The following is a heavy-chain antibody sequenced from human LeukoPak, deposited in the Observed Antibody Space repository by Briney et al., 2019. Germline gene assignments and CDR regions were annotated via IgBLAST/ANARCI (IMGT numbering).Heavy chain of an antibody. Sequence: GASVKVSCKASGYTFTIYAMNWVRQAPGQGLEWMGWINTNTGNPTYAQGFTGRFVFSLDTSVSTAYLQICSLKAEDTAVYYCARESGYDFWSGYPDYWGQGTLVTVSS. V-gene: IGHV7-4-1*01. CDR3: ARESGYDFWSGYPDY. J-gene: IGHJ4*02. D-gene: IGHD3-3*01. CDR2: INTNTGNP. CDR1: GYTFTIYA.